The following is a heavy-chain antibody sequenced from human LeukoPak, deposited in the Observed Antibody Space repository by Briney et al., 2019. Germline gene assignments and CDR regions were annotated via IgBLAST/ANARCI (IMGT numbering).Heavy chain of an antibody. CDR3: ARDNGDYWTHAAFDI. CDR1: GGSISSYY. Sequence: PSETLSLTCTVSGGSISSYYWSWIRQPAGKGLEWIGRIYTSGSTNYNPSLKSRVTMSVDTSKNQFSLKLSSVTAADTAVYYCARDNGDYWTHAAFDIWGQGTMVTVSS. CDR2: IYTSGST. V-gene: IGHV4-4*07. J-gene: IGHJ3*02. D-gene: IGHD4-17*01.